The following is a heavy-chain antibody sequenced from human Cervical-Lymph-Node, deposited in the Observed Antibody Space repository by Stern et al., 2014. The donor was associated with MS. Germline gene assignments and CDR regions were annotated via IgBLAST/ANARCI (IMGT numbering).Heavy chain of an antibody. CDR1: GGTFSNYA. J-gene: IGHJ4*02. D-gene: IGHD7-27*01. Sequence: QVQLVQSGAEVKKPGSSVKLSCQASGGTFSNYAMNWVRQAPGQGLVWMGGILPMFATANQTQHLQGRVTFTEDTSTNTDLVEMRGIIPIFATANQTQHFQCRVTFTADTSTNTAFLELSSLRSGDTAVYYCVVQTLGATYWGRGTLVTVSS. CDR2: ILPMFATA. CDR3: QHFQCRVTFTADTSTNTAFLELSSLRSGDTAVYYCVVQTLGATY. V-gene: IGHV1-69*06.